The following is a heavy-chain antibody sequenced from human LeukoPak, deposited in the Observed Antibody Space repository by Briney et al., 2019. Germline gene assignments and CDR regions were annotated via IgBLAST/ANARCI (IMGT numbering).Heavy chain of an antibody. CDR2: MNPNSGNT. D-gene: IGHD3-3*01. CDR3: ARDSAHRKSTIFGVVIHYYYYGMDV. J-gene: IGHJ6*02. CDR1: GYTFTSYD. Sequence: ASVKVSCKASGYTFTSYDINWVRQATGQGLEWMRWMNPNSGNTGYAQKFQGRVTMTRNTSISTAYMELSSLRSEDTAVYYCARDSAHRKSTIFGVVIHYYYYGMDVWGQGTTVTVSS. V-gene: IGHV1-8*01.